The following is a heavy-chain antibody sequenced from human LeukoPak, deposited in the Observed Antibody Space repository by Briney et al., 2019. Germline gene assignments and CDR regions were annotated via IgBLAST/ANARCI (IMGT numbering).Heavy chain of an antibody. Sequence: GSLRLSCAASGFTFSSYSMNWVRQAPGKGLEWVSSISSSSSSYIYYADSVKGRFTISRDKAKNSLYLQMNSLRAEDTAVYYCAREARVSYYFDYWGQGTLVTVSS. J-gene: IGHJ4*02. CDR1: GFTFSSYS. D-gene: IGHD3-16*02. CDR2: ISSSSSSYI. CDR3: AREARVSYYFDY. V-gene: IGHV3-21*01.